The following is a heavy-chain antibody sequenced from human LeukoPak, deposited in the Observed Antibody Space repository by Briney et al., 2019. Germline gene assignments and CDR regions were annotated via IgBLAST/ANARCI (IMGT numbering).Heavy chain of an antibody. CDR2: ISPSGDIK. V-gene: IGHV3-23*01. J-gene: IGHJ4*02. Sequence: PGGTLRLSCVASGFTFSRHGMNWVRQAPGKGLEWVSGISPSGDIKYYVDSVKGRFTVSRDNSKNTLYLQMNSLRAEDTAVYYCAKDLGAVAGTIWNDYWGQGTLVTVSS. CDR3: AKDLGAVAGTIWNDY. CDR1: GFTFSRHG. D-gene: IGHD6-19*01.